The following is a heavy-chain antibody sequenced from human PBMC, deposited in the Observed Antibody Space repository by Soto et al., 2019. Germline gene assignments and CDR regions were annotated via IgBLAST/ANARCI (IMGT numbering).Heavy chain of an antibody. D-gene: IGHD6-19*01. CDR2: ISSSGSTI. J-gene: IGHJ6*03. Sequence: QVQLVESGGGLVKPGGSLRLSCAASGFTFSDYYMSWIRQAPGKGLEWVSYISSSGSTIYYADSVKGRFTISRDNAKNSLYLQMNSLRAEDTAVYYCVRAVAGTSAYYYHFYYMDVWGKGTTVTVSS. V-gene: IGHV3-11*01. CDR3: VRAVAGTSAYYYHFYYMDV. CDR1: GFTFSDYY.